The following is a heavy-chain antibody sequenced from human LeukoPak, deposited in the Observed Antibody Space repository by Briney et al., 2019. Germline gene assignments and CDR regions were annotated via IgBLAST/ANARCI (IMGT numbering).Heavy chain of an antibody. V-gene: IGHV3-33*01. CDR1: GFTFSSYG. J-gene: IGHJ1*01. D-gene: IGHD3-22*01. CDR3: AREYYYDSSGYSTEYFQH. Sequence: GGSLRLSRAASGFTFSSYGMHWVRQAPGKGLEWVAVIWYDGSNKYYADSVKGRFTISRDNSKNMLYLQMNSLRAEDTAVYYCAREYYYDSSGYSTEYFQHWGQGTLVTVSS. CDR2: IWYDGSNK.